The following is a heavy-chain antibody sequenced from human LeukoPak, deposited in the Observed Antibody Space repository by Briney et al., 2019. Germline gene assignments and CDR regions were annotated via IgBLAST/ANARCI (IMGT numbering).Heavy chain of an antibody. D-gene: IGHD2-15*01. J-gene: IGHJ4*02. V-gene: IGHV3-7*01. Sequence: GGSLRLSCAASGFTFSHFWMSWVRQAPGKGLEWVAYIKKTGSETYYVDSVKGRFTITRDNTRNSLFLQMYSLRAEGTAVYFCAREDGYCSGGNCYSYFDSWGQGTLVTVSS. CDR3: AREDGYCSGGNCYSYFDS. CDR1: GFTFSHFW. CDR2: IKKTGSET.